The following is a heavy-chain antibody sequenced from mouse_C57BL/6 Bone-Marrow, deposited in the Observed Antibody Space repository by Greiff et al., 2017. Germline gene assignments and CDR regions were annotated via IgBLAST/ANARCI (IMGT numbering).Heavy chain of an antibody. CDR1: GHTFTSYW. J-gene: IGHJ1*03. CDR3: AREKSSPLEWYFDV. CDR2: IDPSDSYT. V-gene: IGHV1-69*01. Sequence: QVQLQQPGAELVMPGASVKLSCKASGHTFTSYWMHWVKQRPGQGLEWIGEIDPSDSYTNYNQKFKGKSTLTVDKSSSTAYMQLSSLTSEDSAVYYCAREKSSPLEWYFDVWGTGTTVTVSS. D-gene: IGHD1-3*01.